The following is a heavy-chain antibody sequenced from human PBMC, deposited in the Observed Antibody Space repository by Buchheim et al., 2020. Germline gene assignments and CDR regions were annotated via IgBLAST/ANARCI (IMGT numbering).Heavy chain of an antibody. J-gene: IGHJ4*02. D-gene: IGHD4-11*01. Sequence: QVQLVQSGPEVKKPGASVKVSCKASGYTFTTFGITWVRQAPGQGLEWLGWVSANNGRTDYAQKVQGRVNMTTDPSTRTAYMELRSLSSDDTAVYYCARGSVTVDYWGQGTL. V-gene: IGHV1-18*01. CDR2: VSANNGRT. CDR1: GYTFTTFG. CDR3: ARGSVTVDY.